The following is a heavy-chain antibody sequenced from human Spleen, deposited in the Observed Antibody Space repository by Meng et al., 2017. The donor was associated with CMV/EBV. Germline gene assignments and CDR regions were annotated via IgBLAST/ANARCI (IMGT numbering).Heavy chain of an antibody. D-gene: IGHD3-3*01. V-gene: IGHV3-23*03. CDR2: IYSGGSAT. CDR3: AKGITIYGVVPLSTFDY. J-gene: IGHJ4*02. CDR1: GFAFSTYA. Sequence: GESLKISCAASGFAFSTYAMSWVRQAPGKGLEWVSVIYSGGSATYYADSMKGRFTISRDNSKNTVYLQMNSLRAEDTAVYYCAKGITIYGVVPLSTFDYWGQGTLVTVSS.